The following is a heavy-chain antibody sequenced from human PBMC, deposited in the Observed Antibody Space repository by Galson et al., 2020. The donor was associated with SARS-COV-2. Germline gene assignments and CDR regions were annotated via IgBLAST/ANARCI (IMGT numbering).Heavy chain of an antibody. J-gene: IGHJ6*02. CDR3: ARVLLDGGNSYYGMDV. CDR1: GYTFTSYG. CDR2: ISAYNGNT. D-gene: IGHD2-15*01. V-gene: IGHV1-18*01. Sequence: ASVKVSCKASGYTFTSYGISWVRQAPGQGLEWMGWISAYNGNTNYAQKLQGRVTMTTDTSTSTAYMELRSLRSDDTAVYYCARVLLDGGNSYYGMDVWGQGTTVTVSS.